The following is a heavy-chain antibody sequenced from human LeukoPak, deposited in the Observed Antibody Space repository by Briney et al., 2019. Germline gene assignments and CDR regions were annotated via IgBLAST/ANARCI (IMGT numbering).Heavy chain of an antibody. CDR3: AKDQRRGISSFDS. CDR2: ISYHGSNK. Sequence: GGSLRLSCVASGFTFSNYGMSWVRQAPGKGLDWVAVISYHGSNKYYADFVKGRFTISRDNFNNTVFLQMDSLRPDDTAMYYCAKDQRRGISSFDSWGQGVLVAVSS. CDR1: GFTFSNYG. V-gene: IGHV3-30*18. D-gene: IGHD2/OR15-2a*01. J-gene: IGHJ4*02.